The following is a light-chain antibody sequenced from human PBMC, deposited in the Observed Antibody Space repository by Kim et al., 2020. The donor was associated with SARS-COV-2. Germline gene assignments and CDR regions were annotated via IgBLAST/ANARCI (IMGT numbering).Light chain of an antibody. CDR2: VGTGGIVG. CDR3: GADHGSGSNPHVV. Sequence: QPVLTQPPSASASLGASVTLTCTLSSGYSNYKVDWYQQRPGKGPRFVMRVGTGGIVGSKGDGIPDRFSVLGSGLNRYLTIKNIQEEDESDYHCGADHGSGSNPHVVFGGGTQLTVL. J-gene: IGLJ2*01. V-gene: IGLV9-49*01. CDR1: SGYSNYK.